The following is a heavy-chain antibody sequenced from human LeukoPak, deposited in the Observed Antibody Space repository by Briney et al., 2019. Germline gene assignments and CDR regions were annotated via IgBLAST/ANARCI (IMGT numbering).Heavy chain of an antibody. CDR3: AKEGGGSSGPWTYYFDY. J-gene: IGHJ4*02. CDR2: ISGSGGST. CDR1: GFTFSSYG. Sequence: GGSLRLSCAASGFTFSSYGMSWVRQAPGKGLEWVSAISGSGGSTYYADSVKGRFTISRDNSRNTLYLQMNSLRAEDTAVYYCAKEGGGSSGPWTYYFDYWGQGTLVTVSS. V-gene: IGHV3-23*01. D-gene: IGHD3-10*01.